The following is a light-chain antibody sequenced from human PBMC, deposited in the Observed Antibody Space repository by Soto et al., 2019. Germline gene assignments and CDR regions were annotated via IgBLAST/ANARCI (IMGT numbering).Light chain of an antibody. J-gene: IGLJ2*01. CDR2: RNN. CDR1: SSNIGSNP. CDR3: AAWDDSLNGVV. V-gene: IGLV1-44*01. Sequence: QSALTQPPSASGTPGQRVTISCSGSSSNIGSNPVNWFQQLPGTAPKLLIYRNNQRPSGVPDRISGSKSGTSASLAISGLQSEDEADYYCAAWDDSLNGVVFGGGTKVTVL.